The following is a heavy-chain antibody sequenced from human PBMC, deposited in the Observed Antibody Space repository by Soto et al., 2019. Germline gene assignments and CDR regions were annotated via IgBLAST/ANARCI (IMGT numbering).Heavy chain of an antibody. V-gene: IGHV4-4*02. CDR2: IYYSGTT. Sequence: SETLSLTCAVSGGSISSSNWWSWVRQPPVKGLEWIGDIYYSGTTNYTPSLESRVTMSVDLSTNQSSLRLTSVTAADTAVYYCATNRGYDFYYFDSWGQGALVTVPQ. D-gene: IGHD5-12*01. CDR1: GGSISSSNW. CDR3: ATNRGYDFYYFDS. J-gene: IGHJ4*02.